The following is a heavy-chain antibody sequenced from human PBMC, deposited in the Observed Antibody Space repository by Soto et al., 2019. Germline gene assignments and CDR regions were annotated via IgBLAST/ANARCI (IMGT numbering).Heavy chain of an antibody. V-gene: IGHV3-15*01. CDR1: GFTFNYAW. D-gene: IGHD6-6*01. J-gene: IGHJ4*02. Sequence: EVQLVESGGGLVKPGGSLRLSCAASGFTFNYAWMSWVRQAPGKGLEWVGRIKTKTYGATTDYAAPVKGRFVISRDDSKTTLYLQMNSLKSEDTAVYYCTTEGDEWDSSSYDFDHWGQGTLVTVSS. CDR3: TTEGDEWDSSSYDFDH. CDR2: IKTKTYGATT.